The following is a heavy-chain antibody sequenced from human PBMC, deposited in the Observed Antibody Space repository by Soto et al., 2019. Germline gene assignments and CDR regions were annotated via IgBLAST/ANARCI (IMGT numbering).Heavy chain of an antibody. Sequence: PGESLKISCKGSGYIFTSYWISWVRQMPGKGLEWMGRIDPSDSYTNYSPSFQGHVTISADKSISTAYLQWSSLKASDTAMYYWACHGDGVEYGMDVCGQGTTVPVSS. CDR2: IDPSDSYT. V-gene: IGHV5-10-1*01. J-gene: IGHJ6*02. CDR1: GYIFTSYW. CDR3: ACHGDGVEYGMDV. D-gene: IGHD7-27*01.